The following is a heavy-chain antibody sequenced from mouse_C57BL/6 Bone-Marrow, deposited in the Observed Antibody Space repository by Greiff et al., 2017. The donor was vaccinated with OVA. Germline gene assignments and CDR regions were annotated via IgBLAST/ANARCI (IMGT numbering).Heavy chain of an antibody. D-gene: IGHD2-1*01. CDR1: GFTINGYA. CDR2: ISDGGGYT. CDR3: AGKGNSGKTDY. V-gene: IGHV5-4*01. J-gene: IGHJ3*01. Sequence: VHLQQSGAGLVRPGASLKLSCTASGFTINGYAMPWVPQTPEQSLEWVGTISDGGGYTEYPDNVQGRVTMTADNASNNLYLQLSRLKSEDTAMYYCAGKGNSGKTDYWGQGTPVTVS.